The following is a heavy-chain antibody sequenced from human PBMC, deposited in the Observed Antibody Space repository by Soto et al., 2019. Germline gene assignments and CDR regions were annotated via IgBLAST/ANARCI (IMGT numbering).Heavy chain of an antibody. CDR2: ISYDGSNK. Sequence: GGSLRLSCAASGFTFSSYGMHWVRQAPGKGLEWVAVISYDGSNKYYADSVKGRFTISRDNSKNTLYLQMNSLRAEVTALYYCAKGVEDYYGSGTPGYWGQGTLVTVSS. CDR3: AKGVEDYYGSGTPGY. V-gene: IGHV3-30*18. D-gene: IGHD3-10*01. J-gene: IGHJ4*02. CDR1: GFTFSSYG.